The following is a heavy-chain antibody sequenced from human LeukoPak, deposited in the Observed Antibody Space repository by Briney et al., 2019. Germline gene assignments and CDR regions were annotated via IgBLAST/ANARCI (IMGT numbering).Heavy chain of an antibody. J-gene: IGHJ4*02. V-gene: IGHV3-9*03. CDR1: GFTFDNYA. CDR2: ISWNSGTI. D-gene: IGHD1-26*01. CDR3: ARDSGSCFDY. Sequence: GRSLRLSCAASGFTFDNYAMHWVRQAPGKGLEWVSGISWNSGTIGYGDSVKGRFAISRDNAKSSLYLQMNSLRAEDMAVYYCARDSGSCFDYWGQGTLVTVSS.